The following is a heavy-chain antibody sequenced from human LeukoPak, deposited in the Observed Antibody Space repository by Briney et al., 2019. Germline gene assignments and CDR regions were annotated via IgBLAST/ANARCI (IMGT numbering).Heavy chain of an antibody. CDR2: IYTSGST. V-gene: IGHV4-4*07. Sequence: PSETLSLTCTVSGGSISSYCWSWIRQPAGKGLEWIGRIYTSGSTNYNPSLKSRVTMPVDTSKNQFSLKLSSVTAADTAVYYCARAARYYETSNFDYWGQGTLVTVSS. CDR3: ARAARYYETSNFDY. D-gene: IGHD3-22*01. CDR1: GGSISSYC. J-gene: IGHJ4*02.